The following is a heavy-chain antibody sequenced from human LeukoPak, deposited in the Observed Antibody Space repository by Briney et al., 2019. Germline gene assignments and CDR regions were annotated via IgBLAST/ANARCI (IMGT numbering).Heavy chain of an antibody. CDR3: ARDPGYCSGGSCYDPQFDY. Sequence: GRSLRLSCAASGFTFSSYAMHWVRQAPGKGLAWVAVISYEGSNKYYADSVKGRFTISRDNSKNTRYLQMNSLRAEDTAVYYCARDPGYCSGGSCYDPQFDYWGQGTLVTVSS. CDR1: GFTFSSYA. D-gene: IGHD2-15*01. CDR2: ISYEGSNK. J-gene: IGHJ4*02. V-gene: IGHV3-30-3*01.